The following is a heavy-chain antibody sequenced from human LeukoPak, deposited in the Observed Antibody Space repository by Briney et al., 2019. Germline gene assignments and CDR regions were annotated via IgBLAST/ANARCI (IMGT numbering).Heavy chain of an antibody. CDR3: VGPRGVADVWAFDI. V-gene: IGHV5-51*01. J-gene: IGHJ3*02. CDR1: GYTFTNYW. CDR2: IYPGDSDT. Sequence: GESLKISCKVSGYTFTNYWIGWVRQMPGKGLEWMGIIYPGDSDTRYSPSFRGQVIISADKSIRTAYLQWTSLKASDTAMYYCVGPRGVADVWAFDIWGQGTMVTVSS. D-gene: IGHD3-16*01.